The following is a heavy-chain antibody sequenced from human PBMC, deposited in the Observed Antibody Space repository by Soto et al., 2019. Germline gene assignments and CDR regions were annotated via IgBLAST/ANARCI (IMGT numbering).Heavy chain of an antibody. J-gene: IGHJ4*02. D-gene: IGHD6-13*01. CDR1: GFTFSSYS. V-gene: IGHV3-21*01. CDR2: IISSSSYI. CDR3: ASDYDGSSNFDY. Sequence: EVQLVESVGGLVKPGGSLRLSCAASGFTFSSYSMNWVRQAPGKGLEWVSSIISSSSYIYYADSVKAQVTISRDNAKNSRYLQMNSQKAAYTAVSYFASDYDGSSNFDYWGQGTLVTVSA.